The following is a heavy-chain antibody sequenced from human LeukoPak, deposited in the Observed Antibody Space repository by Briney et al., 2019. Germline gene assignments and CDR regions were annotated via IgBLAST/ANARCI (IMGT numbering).Heavy chain of an antibody. CDR3: ARGLMGGYPYFDY. D-gene: IGHD3-22*01. V-gene: IGHV3-20*04. CDR1: GFTFDDYD. CDR2: INWNGNNI. Sequence: GGSLRLSCAASGFTFDDYDMSWVRQVPGKGLEWVSHINWNGNNIDYADSLRGRFTISRDNAKNSLYLQMNSLRAEDTALYYCARGLMGGYPYFDYWGQGTLVTVSS. J-gene: IGHJ4*02.